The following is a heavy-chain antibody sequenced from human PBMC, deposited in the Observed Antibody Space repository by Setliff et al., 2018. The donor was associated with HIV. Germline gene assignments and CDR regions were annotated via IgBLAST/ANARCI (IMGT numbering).Heavy chain of an antibody. CDR1: GFTFSSYS. CDR2: ISSSSSYI. D-gene: IGHD1-26*01. Sequence: PGGSLRLSCAASGFTFSSYSMNWFRQAPGKGLEWVSSISSSSSYIYYADSVKGRFTISRDNAKNSLYLQMNSLRAEDTAVYYCARDRPRGGGSLDAFDIWGQGTMVTVSS. V-gene: IGHV3-21*01. J-gene: IGHJ3*02. CDR3: ARDRPRGGGSLDAFDI.